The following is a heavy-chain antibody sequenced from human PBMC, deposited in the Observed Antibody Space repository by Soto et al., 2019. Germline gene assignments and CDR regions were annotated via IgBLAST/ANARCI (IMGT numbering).Heavy chain of an antibody. J-gene: IGHJ6*03. CDR1: GFTLSSYW. Sequence: GGSLRLSCAASGFTLSSYWMNWVRLAPGKGLEWVANIKQDGSQKYYVDSVKGRFTISRDNAKNSLYLQMNSLRAEDTAVYYCARDMPDIVLMVYYYYYYYYMDVWGKGTTVTVSS. V-gene: IGHV3-7*01. CDR2: IKQDGSQK. CDR3: ARDMPDIVLMVYYYYYYYYMDV. D-gene: IGHD2-8*01.